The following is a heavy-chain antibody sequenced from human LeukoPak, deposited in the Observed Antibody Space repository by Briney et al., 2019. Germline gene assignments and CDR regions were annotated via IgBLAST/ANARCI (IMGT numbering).Heavy chain of an antibody. CDR3: TTEYYGDYHY. D-gene: IGHD4-17*01. CDR1: GFTFSGSA. V-gene: IGHV3-73*01. Sequence: GGSLRLSCAASGFTFSGSAMHWVRQASGKGLEWVGRIRSKANSYATAYAASVKGRFTISRDDSKNTVYLQMNSLKTEDTAVYYCTTEYYGDYHYWGQGTLVTVSS. J-gene: IGHJ4*02. CDR2: IRSKANSYAT.